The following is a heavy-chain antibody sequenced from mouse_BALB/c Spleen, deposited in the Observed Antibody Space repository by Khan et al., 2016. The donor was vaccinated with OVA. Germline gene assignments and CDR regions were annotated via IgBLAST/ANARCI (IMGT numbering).Heavy chain of an antibody. CDR3: AVHLTGAFAY. CDR2: ISSGGDYT. CDR1: GFTFSSYS. D-gene: IGHD4-1*01. J-gene: IGHJ3*01. V-gene: IGHV5-6*01. Sequence: EVQLVESGGDLVKPGGSLKLSCAASGFTFSSYSMSWVRQTPDKRLEWVASISSGGDYTYYPDSVKGRFTISRANAKNTLYLQMSDLTSEDTAMYYCAVHLTGAFAYWGQGTLVTVSA.